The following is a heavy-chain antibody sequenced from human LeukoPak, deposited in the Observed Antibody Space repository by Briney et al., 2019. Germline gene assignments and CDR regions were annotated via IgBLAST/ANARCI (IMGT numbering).Heavy chain of an antibody. J-gene: IGHJ4*02. CDR3: VSDTALGY. CDR2: IKTDGSST. CDR1: GFTFSSYG. V-gene: IGHV3-74*01. D-gene: IGHD5-18*01. Sequence: GGSLRLSCAASGFTFSSYGMHWVRQAPGKGLVWASRIKTDGSSTFYADSVKGRFTISRDNAKNTMYLQMNSLRVEDTAVYYCVSDTALGYWGQGTLVTVSS.